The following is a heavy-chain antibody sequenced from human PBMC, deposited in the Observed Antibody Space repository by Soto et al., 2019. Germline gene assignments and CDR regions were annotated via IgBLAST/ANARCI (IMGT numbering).Heavy chain of an antibody. CDR3: ARFHKVPHFDY. Sequence: GGSLRLSCAASGFTFSSYSMNWVRQAPGKGLEWVSSISSSSSYIYYADSVKGRSTISRDNAKNSLYLQMNSLRAEDTAVYYCARFHKVPHFDYWGQGTLVTVSS. J-gene: IGHJ4*02. CDR1: GFTFSSYS. V-gene: IGHV3-21*01. CDR2: ISSSSSYI.